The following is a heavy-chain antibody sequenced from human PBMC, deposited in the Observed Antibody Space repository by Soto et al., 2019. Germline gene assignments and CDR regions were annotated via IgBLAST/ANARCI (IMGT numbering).Heavy chain of an antibody. CDR1: GFTFSTYY. CDR2: ISSDGSDT. CDR3: ARVSCSSTTCKVPFDY. J-gene: IGHJ4*02. V-gene: IGHV3-74*01. Sequence: GGALRLSCAASGFTFSTYYMHWVRQAPGKGLVWVSRISSDGSDTPYADSVKGRFTISRDNAKNTLYLQMNSLRAEDTAVYYCARVSCSSTTCKVPFDYWGQGTLVTVSS. D-gene: IGHD2-2*01.